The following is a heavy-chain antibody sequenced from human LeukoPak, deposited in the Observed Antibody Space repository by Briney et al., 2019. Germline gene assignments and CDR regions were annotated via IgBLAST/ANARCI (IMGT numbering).Heavy chain of an antibody. Sequence: PGGSLRLSCAASGFAFSTNWMHWVRQAPGKGLVWVSHISTDARTITYADSVKGRFTISRDNSKNTLYLQMNSLRAEDTAVYYCARDLGGNGDYWGQGTLVTVSS. V-gene: IGHV3-74*01. CDR2: ISTDARTI. CDR3: ARDLGGNGDY. CDR1: GFAFSTNW. J-gene: IGHJ4*02. D-gene: IGHD4-23*01.